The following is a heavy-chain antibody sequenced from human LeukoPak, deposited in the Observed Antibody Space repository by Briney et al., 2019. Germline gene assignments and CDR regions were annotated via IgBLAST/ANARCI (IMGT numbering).Heavy chain of an antibody. CDR3: ATYSILNAREFRY. D-gene: IGHD4-11*01. J-gene: IGHJ1*01. CDR1: GFTFRSYS. V-gene: IGHV3-7*01. Sequence: GGSLRLSCAASGFTFRSYSMNWVRQAPGKGLEWVANVQHIGGETYYVDSVKGRFTISRDNAKNSVYLQMNSLGADDTAVYYCATYSILNAREFRYWGQGTLVTVTS. CDR2: VQHIGGET.